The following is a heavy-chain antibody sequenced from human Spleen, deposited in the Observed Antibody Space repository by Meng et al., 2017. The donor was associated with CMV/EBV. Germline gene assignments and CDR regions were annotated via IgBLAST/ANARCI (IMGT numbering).Heavy chain of an antibody. V-gene: IGHV1-2*02. CDR2: NNPKRGST. CDR3: ASGEWELPTGFDH. CDR1: GYNFIDYY. D-gene: IGHD1-26*01. J-gene: IGHJ4*02. Sequence: CKASGYNFIDYYMYWVRQAPGQGLEWMGWNNPKRGSTEYVQKFQGRVTMTRDTSISTVYMELSRLRFDDTAMYFCASGEWELPTGFDHWGQGTLVTVSS.